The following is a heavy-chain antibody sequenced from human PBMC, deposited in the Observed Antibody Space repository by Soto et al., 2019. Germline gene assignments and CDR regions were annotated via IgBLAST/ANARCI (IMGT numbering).Heavy chain of an antibody. CDR3: ERAWLGDVVYYFDY. D-gene: IGHD3-10*01. V-gene: IGHV1-18*01. CDR2: ISAYNGNT. CDR1: GYTFTNYA. J-gene: IGHJ4*02. Sequence: QVQLVQSGAEVKKPGASVKVSCKASGYTFTNYAISWVRQAPGQGLEWMGWISAYNGNTNYAQKLQGRVTMTTDTSASSACMELRSQRSDDTAVYYWERAWLGDVVYYFDYWGQGTLVTVSS.